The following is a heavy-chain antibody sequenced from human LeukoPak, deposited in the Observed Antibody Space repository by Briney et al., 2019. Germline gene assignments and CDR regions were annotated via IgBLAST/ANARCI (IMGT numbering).Heavy chain of an antibody. CDR1: GFTFSSYA. CDR2: ISYDGSNK. V-gene: IGHV3-30-3*01. Sequence: PGGSLRLSCAASGFTFSSYAMHWVRQAPGKGLEWVAVISYDGSNKYYADSVKGRFTISRDNSKNTLYLQMNSLRAEDTAVYYCARAEYYDILTGYSSSRPPGYWGQGTLVTVSS. D-gene: IGHD3-9*01. CDR3: ARAEYYDILTGYSSSRPPGY. J-gene: IGHJ4*02.